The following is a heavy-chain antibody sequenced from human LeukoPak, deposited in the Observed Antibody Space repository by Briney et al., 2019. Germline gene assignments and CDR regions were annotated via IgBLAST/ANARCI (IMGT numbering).Heavy chain of an antibody. CDR3: ARGGRGYYDEHF. D-gene: IGHD3-22*01. Sequence: SETLSLTCTVSGGSVSSGHYYWSWIRQPPGKGLEWIGNTVYSGSTNSNPSLKSRVTISVDTSRNQFSLKLSSVTAADTAVYYCARGGRGYYDEHFWGQGTLVTVSS. CDR1: GGSVSSGHYY. V-gene: IGHV4-61*01. J-gene: IGHJ4*02. CDR2: TVYSGST.